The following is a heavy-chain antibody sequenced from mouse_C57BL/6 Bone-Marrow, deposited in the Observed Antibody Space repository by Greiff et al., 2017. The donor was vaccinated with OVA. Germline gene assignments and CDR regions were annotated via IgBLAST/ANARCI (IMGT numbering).Heavy chain of an antibody. D-gene: IGHD1-1*01. J-gene: IGHJ4*01. CDR2: IWRGGST. CDR3: AKNIPYYYGSILYAMDY. V-gene: IGHV2-5*01. Sequence: QVQLQQSGPGLVQPSQSLSITCTVSGFSLTSYGVHWVRQSPGKGLEWLGVIWRGGSTDYNAAFMSRLSITKDNSKSQVFFKMNSLQADDTAIYYCAKNIPYYYGSILYAMDYWGQGTSVTVSS. CDR1: GFSLTSYG.